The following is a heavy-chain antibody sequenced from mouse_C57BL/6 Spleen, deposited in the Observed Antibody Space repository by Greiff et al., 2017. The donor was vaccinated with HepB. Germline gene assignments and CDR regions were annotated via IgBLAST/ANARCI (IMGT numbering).Heavy chain of an antibody. CDR1: GFTFSDAW. Sequence: DVKLQESGGGLVQPGGSMKLSCAASGFTFSDAWMDWVRQSPEKGLEWVAESRNKANNHATYYAESVKGRFTISRDDSKSSVYLQMNSLRAEDTGIYYCTSLFTTVVAKGHFDYWGQGTTLTVSS. CDR3: TSLFTTVVAKGHFDY. V-gene: IGHV6-6*01. D-gene: IGHD1-1*01. J-gene: IGHJ2*01. CDR2: SRNKANNHAT.